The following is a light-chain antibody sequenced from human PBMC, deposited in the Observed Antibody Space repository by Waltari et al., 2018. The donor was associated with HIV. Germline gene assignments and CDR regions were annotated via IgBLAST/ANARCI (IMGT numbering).Light chain of an antibody. V-gene: IGLV2-11*01. CDR3: CSYAGSYSFV. CDR2: DVS. Sequence: QSALTQPRSVSGSPGPSVTISCTGTSSNVGTYNYVSWYKHHPGEAPKVMIYDVSQRPSGVPDRFSGSKSGNTASLTISGLQAEDEADYYCCSYAGSYSFVFGTGTKVTV. J-gene: IGLJ1*01. CDR1: SSNVGTYNY.